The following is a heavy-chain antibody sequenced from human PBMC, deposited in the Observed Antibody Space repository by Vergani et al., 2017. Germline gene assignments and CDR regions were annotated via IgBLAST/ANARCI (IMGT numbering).Heavy chain of an antibody. Sequence: QVQLVQSGAEVKKPGASVKVSCKASGYTFTSYYLHWVRQAPGQGLEWMGIINPSGGSTSYAQKFQGRVTMTRDTSTSTVYMELSSLRSEDTAVYYCARGGLYGSGSYYNGLEDVWGQGTTVTVSS. J-gene: IGHJ6*02. V-gene: IGHV1-46*01. D-gene: IGHD3-10*01. CDR1: GYTFTSYY. CDR3: ARGGLYGSGSYYNGLEDV. CDR2: INPSGGST.